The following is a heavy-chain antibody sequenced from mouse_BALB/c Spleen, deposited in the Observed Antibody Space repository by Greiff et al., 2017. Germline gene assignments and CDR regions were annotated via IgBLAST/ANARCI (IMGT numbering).Heavy chain of an antibody. CDR1: GYTFTDYW. V-gene: IGHV1-69*01. Sequence: QVQLQQPGAELVMPGASVKMSCKASGYTFTDYWMHWVKQRPGQGLEWIGAIDTSDSYTSYNQKFKGKATLTVDESSSTAYMQLSSLTSEDSAVYYCARYYRYDGRGSYAMDYWGQGTSVTVSS. J-gene: IGHJ4*01. CDR2: IDTSDSYT. D-gene: IGHD2-14*01. CDR3: ARYYRYDGRGSYAMDY.